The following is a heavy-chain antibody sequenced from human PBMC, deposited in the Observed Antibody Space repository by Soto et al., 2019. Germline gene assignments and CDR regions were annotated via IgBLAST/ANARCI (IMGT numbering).Heavy chain of an antibody. V-gene: IGHV4-31*03. CDR3: AGGKSSWNYVRSYFDY. CDR1: GGSISCGGYY. CDR2: IYYSGST. J-gene: IGHJ4*02. D-gene: IGHD1-7*01. Sequence: RTCTVSGGSISCGGYYWSWIRQHPGKGLEWIGYIYYSGSTYYNPSLKRRVTISVDTSKNQFSLKLSSVTAADTAVYYCAGGKSSWNYVRSYFDYWGQGTLVTVSS.